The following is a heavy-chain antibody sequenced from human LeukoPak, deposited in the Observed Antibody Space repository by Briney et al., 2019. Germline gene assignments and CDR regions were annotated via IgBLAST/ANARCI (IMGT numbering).Heavy chain of an antibody. CDR2: INSDGSST. Sequence: GGSLRLSCAASGFTFSSYWMHWVRQAPGKGPVWVSRINSDGSSTSYADSVKGRFTISRDNAKNTLYLQMNSLRAEDTAVYYCARGFEVDTMVRGVMDYWGQGTLVTVSS. D-gene: IGHD3-10*01. J-gene: IGHJ4*02. CDR1: GFTFSSYW. CDR3: ARGFEVDTMVRGVMDY. V-gene: IGHV3-74*01.